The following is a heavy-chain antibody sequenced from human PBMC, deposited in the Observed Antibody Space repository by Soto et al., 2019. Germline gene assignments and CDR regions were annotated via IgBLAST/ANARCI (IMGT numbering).Heavy chain of an antibody. D-gene: IGHD3-3*01. CDR2: INPNSGGT. Sequence: EASVKVSCTDSGYTFTGYYMHWVRQAPGQGLEWMGWINPNSGGTNYAQKFQGWVTMTRDTSISTAYMELSRLRSDDTAVYYCARGPLRFLAFDYWGQGTLVTVSS. J-gene: IGHJ4*02. CDR3: ARGPLRFLAFDY. V-gene: IGHV1-2*04. CDR1: GYTFTGYY.